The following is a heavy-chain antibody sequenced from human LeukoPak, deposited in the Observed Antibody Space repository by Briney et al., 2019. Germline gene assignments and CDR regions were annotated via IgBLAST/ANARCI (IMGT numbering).Heavy chain of an antibody. CDR3: ARQLGYRSSGTCYFDY. J-gene: IGHJ4*02. CDR2: ISNSGGST. Sequence: GGSLRLSCAASGFTFSSYAMSWVRQAPGKGLEWVSAISNSGGSTYDAESVKGRFTISRDKSQNTLYLQMASLRAEDTAVYYCARQLGYRSSGTCYFDYWGQGTLVTVSS. CDR1: GFTFSSYA. V-gene: IGHV3-23*01. D-gene: IGHD2-15*01.